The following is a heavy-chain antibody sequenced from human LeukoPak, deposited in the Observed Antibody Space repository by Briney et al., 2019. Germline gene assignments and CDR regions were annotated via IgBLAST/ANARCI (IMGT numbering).Heavy chain of an antibody. V-gene: IGHV3-30-3*01. D-gene: IGHD3-16*01. Sequence: GGSLRLSCAASGFTFSSYAMHWVRQAPGKGLEWVAVISYDGSIKYYADSVKGRFTISRDNSKNTLSLQMNSLRAEATAVYYCARDGFLGGGAYYYYGMDVWGQGTTVTVSS. CDR2: ISYDGSIK. J-gene: IGHJ6*02. CDR3: ARDGFLGGGAYYYYGMDV. CDR1: GFTFSSYA.